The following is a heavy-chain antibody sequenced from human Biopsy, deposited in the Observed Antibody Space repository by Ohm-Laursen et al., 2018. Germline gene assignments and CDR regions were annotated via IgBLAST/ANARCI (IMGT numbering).Heavy chain of an antibody. CDR2: INPNSGDT. J-gene: IGHJ5*02. D-gene: IGHD3-3*01. CDR3: ARTPRDSFWSGSYKRGLWFDP. Sequence: SSVKVSCKVSGYPFSNYYLFWDRQAPGQGLEWMGRINPNSGDTVFARNFQGRVTMTRDTAISTVYMDLRNLRPDDTAVYYCARTPRDSFWSGSYKRGLWFDPWGQGTLVIVSS. V-gene: IGHV1-2*06. CDR1: GYPFSNYY.